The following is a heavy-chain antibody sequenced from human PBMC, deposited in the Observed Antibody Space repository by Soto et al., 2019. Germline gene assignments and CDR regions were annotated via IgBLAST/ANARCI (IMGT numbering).Heavy chain of an antibody. CDR3: ARARGYVDY. CDR1: GFTFSNFA. D-gene: IGHD5-12*01. J-gene: IGHJ4*02. CDR2: ISGSGGST. V-gene: IGHV3-23*01. Sequence: EVQLLESGGGLVQPGGSLRLSCAASGFTFSNFAMNWVRQAPGKGLEWVSGISGSGGSTYYADSVRGRFTISRDNSKKTLYVQMNSLRAEDTDIYYCARARGYVDYWGQGTLVTVSS.